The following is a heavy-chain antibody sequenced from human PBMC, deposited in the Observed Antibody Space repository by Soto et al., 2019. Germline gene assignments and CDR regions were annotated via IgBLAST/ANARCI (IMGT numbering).Heavy chain of an antibody. J-gene: IGHJ4*02. Sequence: SETLSLTCTVSGGSIRSRGDCWGWSRRPPGKVLQWMVSMDWSGSTYYSPSLKRRVAVSLETSNKRFSVKLRSVASAYTAVSYCASSRQLLSRIDHWGLGTLVTVSS. CDR2: MDWSGST. CDR3: ASSRQLLSRIDH. V-gene: IGHV4-39*02. D-gene: IGHD3-22*01. CDR1: GGSIRSRGDC.